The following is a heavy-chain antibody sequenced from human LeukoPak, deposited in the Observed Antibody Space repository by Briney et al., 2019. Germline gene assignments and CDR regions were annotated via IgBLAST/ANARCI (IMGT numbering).Heavy chain of an antibody. D-gene: IGHD2-2*01. J-gene: IGHJ5*02. CDR2: IYPGDSDT. CDR3: ARRDCSSTSCQGFDP. V-gene: IGHV5-51*01. CDR1: GYSFTIYW. Sequence: ASVTVSFTGSGYSFTIYWIGWVRQLHGKGKEWMGIIYPGDSDTIYSPSFQGQVTISADKSISTAYLQWSSLKASDTAMYYCARRDCSSTSCQGFDPWGQGTLVTVSS.